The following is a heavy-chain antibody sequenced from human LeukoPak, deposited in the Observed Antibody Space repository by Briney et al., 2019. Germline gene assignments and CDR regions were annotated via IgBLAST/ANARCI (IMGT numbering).Heavy chain of an antibody. CDR1: GGSFSGYY. Sequence: PSETLSLTCAVYGGSFSGYYWSWIRQPPGKGLEWIGEINHSGSTNYNPSLKSRVTISVDTSKNQFSLKLSSVTAADTAVYCCARALNIPGYSSSWYSYYYYMDVWGKGTTVTVSS. J-gene: IGHJ6*03. V-gene: IGHV4-34*01. CDR2: INHSGST. CDR3: ARALNIPGYSSSWYSYYYYMDV. D-gene: IGHD6-13*01.